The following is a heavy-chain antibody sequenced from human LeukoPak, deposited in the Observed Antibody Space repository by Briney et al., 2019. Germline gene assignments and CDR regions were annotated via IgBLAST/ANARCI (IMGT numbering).Heavy chain of an antibody. Sequence: PGGSLRLSCAVSGFSFSNYWMGWVRQAPGKGLEWVANIRQDGSERYYVDSVKGRFTISRDNPKNSLYLQMNSLTAKDTAMYHCASYRVSYTFDVWGQGTMVSVSS. CDR3: ASYRVSYTFDV. D-gene: IGHD1-14*01. CDR2: IRQDGSER. J-gene: IGHJ3*01. CDR1: GFSFSNYW. V-gene: IGHV3-7*05.